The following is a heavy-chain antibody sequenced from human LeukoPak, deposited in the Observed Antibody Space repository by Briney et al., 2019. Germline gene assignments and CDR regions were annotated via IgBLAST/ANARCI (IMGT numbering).Heavy chain of an antibody. Sequence: SETLSLTCTVSGGSIRSGSYYWSSIRQPAGKGLEWIGRIYTSGSTNYNPSLKSRVTISVDTSKNQFSLKLSSVTAADTAVYYCARAARVGATPTFDYWGQGTLVTVSS. J-gene: IGHJ4*02. CDR2: IYTSGST. V-gene: IGHV4-61*02. CDR1: GGSIRSGSYY. D-gene: IGHD1-26*01. CDR3: ARAARVGATPTFDY.